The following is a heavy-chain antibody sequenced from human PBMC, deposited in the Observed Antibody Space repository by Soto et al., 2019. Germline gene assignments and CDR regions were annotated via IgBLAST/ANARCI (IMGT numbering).Heavy chain of an antibody. CDR1: GYNYNNYG. J-gene: IGHJ4*02. Sequence: QVQLVQSGAEVKKPGASVKVSCKPSGYNYNNYGVTWVRQAPGQGLEWMGWISAYNHKANYAPNIQDRVTMTIDTSTSTAHMELRSLRPADTAVYYCARQHNDLWTDSPDFGYWGQGTLVTVSA. CDR2: ISAYNHKA. D-gene: IGHD3-9*01. V-gene: IGHV1-18*04. CDR3: ARQHNDLWTDSPDFGY.